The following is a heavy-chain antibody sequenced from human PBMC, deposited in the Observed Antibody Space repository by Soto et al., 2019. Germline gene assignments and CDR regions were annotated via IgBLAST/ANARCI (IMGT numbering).Heavy chain of an antibody. V-gene: IGHV3-9*01. J-gene: IGHJ6*02. D-gene: IGHD2-21*02. Sequence: EVQLVESGGDLVQPGRSLRLSCAASGFSFGDYAMHWVRQAPGKGLEWVSGISWKSGSIGYADSVKGRFTISRDNAKNPLYLQMNSLGAEDTAQYYCAKSTGRTANGLDVWGQGTTVTVSS. CDR1: GFSFGDYA. CDR3: AKSTGRTANGLDV. CDR2: ISWKSGSI.